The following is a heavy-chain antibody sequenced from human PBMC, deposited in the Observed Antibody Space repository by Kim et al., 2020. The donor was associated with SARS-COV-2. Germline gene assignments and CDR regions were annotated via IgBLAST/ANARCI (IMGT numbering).Heavy chain of an antibody. J-gene: IGHJ3*01. CDR3: ARDMSELANVKAFDL. Sequence: SETLSLTCVVSGGSINNYHWNWIRQPPGKGLEWIGYIYYSGTTNYNPSLKSRLTISVDTYKNQFSLRLNSVTAADTAVYYCARDMSELANVKAFDLWGQG. V-gene: IGHV4-59*13. CDR2: IYYSGTT. D-gene: IGHD2-8*01. CDR1: GGSINNYH.